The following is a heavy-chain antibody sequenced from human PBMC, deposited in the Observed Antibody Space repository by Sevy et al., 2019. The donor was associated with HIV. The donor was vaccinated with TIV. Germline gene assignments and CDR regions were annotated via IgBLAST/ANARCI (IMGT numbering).Heavy chain of an antibody. J-gene: IGHJ6*03. D-gene: IGHD3-22*01. CDR3: AKGGGGHYDPDEIGYYFYYYNMDV. V-gene: IGHV3-23*01. CDR2: ISGSGTRT. CDR1: GFSFDSYG. Sequence: GGSLRLSCAVSGFSFDSYGMTWVRQAPGKGLEWVSGISGSGTRTYYADSVKGRFSISRDNSKNRLYLQMNSLRSEDTAIYDRAKGGGGHYDPDEIGYYFYYYNMDVWGKGTTVTVSS.